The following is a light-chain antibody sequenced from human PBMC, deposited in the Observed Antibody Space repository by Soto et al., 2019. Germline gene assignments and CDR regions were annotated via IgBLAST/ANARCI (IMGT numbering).Light chain of an antibody. CDR1: NIGSKS. J-gene: IGLJ3*02. V-gene: IGLV3-21*01. CDR2: YDS. CDR3: QVWDISSGHVV. Sequence: SYELTQPPSVSVAPGKTASVACGGSNIGSKSVHWSQKKSSQAPVLVMYYDSDRPSGIPERFSGSNSGNTATQTISRVEAGDEADYYCQVWDISSGHVVFGGGTKLTVL.